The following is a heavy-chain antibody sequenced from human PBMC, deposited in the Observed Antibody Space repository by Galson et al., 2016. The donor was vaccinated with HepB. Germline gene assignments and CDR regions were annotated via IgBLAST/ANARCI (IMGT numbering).Heavy chain of an antibody. CDR3: VGGYCSSTSCYKDAFGI. J-gene: IGHJ3*02. D-gene: IGHD2-2*02. CDR2: INPSDST. V-gene: IGHV1-46*03. CDR1: GYTFTSYY. Sequence: SVKVSCKASGYTFTSYYMHWVRQAPGQGLEWMGIINPSDSTSYAQRFQGRVTMTRDTSTSTVYMELSSLTSEDTAVYFCVGGYCSSTSCYKDAFGIWGQGTMVTVSS.